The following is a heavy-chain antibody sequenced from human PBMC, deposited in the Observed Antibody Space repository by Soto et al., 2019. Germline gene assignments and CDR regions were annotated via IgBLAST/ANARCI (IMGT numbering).Heavy chain of an antibody. Sequence: PSETLSLTCGVYGGSFSGYYCSWIRQPPGKGLEWIGEINHSGSTNYNPSLKSRVTISVDTSKNQFSLKLSSVTAADTAVYYCARARDYYDSSGYFYFDYWGQGTLVTVSS. J-gene: IGHJ4*02. CDR2: INHSGST. CDR3: ARARDYYDSSGYFYFDY. V-gene: IGHV4-34*01. CDR1: GGSFSGYY. D-gene: IGHD3-22*01.